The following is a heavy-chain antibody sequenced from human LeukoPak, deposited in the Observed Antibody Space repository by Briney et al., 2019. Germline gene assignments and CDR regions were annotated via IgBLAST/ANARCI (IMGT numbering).Heavy chain of an antibody. V-gene: IGHV4-30-2*01. Sequence: SQTLSLTCAVSGGSISSGGYSWSWIRQPPGKGLEWIGYIYHSGSTYYNPSLKSRVTISVDRSKNQFSLKLSSVTAADAAVYYCARVSPTVSFDYWGQGTLVTVSS. CDR2: IYHSGST. CDR1: GGSISSGGYS. J-gene: IGHJ4*02. D-gene: IGHD4-17*01. CDR3: ARVSPTVSFDY.